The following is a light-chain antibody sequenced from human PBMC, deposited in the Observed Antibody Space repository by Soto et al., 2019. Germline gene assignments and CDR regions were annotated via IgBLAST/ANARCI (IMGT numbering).Light chain of an antibody. Sequence: QSALTQPPSASGSPGQSVTISCTGTSSDVGGYKFVSWYQQHPGKAPKLIIYEVSQRPSGVPDRFSASKSGDTASLTVSGLRAEDEADYYCCSYAGSDIWVFGGGTKVTVL. CDR2: EVS. CDR1: SSDVGGYKF. V-gene: IGLV2-8*01. CDR3: CSYAGSDIWV. J-gene: IGLJ3*02.